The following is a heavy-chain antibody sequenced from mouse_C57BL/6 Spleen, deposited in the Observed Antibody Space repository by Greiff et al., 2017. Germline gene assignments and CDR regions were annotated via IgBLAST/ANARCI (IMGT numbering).Heavy chain of an antibody. CDR2: IYPGSGNT. CDR1: GYTFTDYY. D-gene: IGHD1-1*01. Sequence: QVQLKESGAELVRPGASVKLSCKASGYTFTDYYINWVKQRPGQGLEWIARIYPGSGNTYYNEKFKGKATLTAEKSSSSAYMQLSSLTSEGAAVYFGARLYCYGSSWAMDYWGKGTSVTVSS. V-gene: IGHV1-76*01. CDR3: ARLYCYGSSWAMDY. J-gene: IGHJ4*01.